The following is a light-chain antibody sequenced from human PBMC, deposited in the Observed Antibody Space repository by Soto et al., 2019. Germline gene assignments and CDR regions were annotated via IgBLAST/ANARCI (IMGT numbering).Light chain of an antibody. Sequence: EIVMTQSPATLSVSPGERATLSCRASQSVFSNLAWYQQKPGQAPRLLIYGASTRATGIPARFSGSGSGTEFTLTISSLQSEDFAVYYCQQYNNWLSLTFGGGTKVEIK. CDR2: GAS. V-gene: IGKV3-15*01. CDR3: QQYNNWLSLT. CDR1: QSVFSN. J-gene: IGKJ4*01.